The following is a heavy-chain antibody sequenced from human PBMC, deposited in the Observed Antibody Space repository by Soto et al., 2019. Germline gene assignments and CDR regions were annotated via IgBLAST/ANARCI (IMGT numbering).Heavy chain of an antibody. J-gene: IGHJ6*02. CDR3: ARGDYDILTGYFGYYYYYGMDV. CDR1: GGSFSGYY. Sequence: PSETLSLTCAVYGGSFSGYYWSWIRQPPGKGLEWIGEINHSGSTNYNPSLKSRVTISVDTSKNQFSLKLSSVTAADTAVYYCARGDYDILTGYFGYYYYYGMDVWGQGTTVT. D-gene: IGHD3-9*01. V-gene: IGHV4-34*01. CDR2: INHSGST.